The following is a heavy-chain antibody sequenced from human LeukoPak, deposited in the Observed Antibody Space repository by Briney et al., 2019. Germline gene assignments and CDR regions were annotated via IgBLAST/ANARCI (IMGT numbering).Heavy chain of an antibody. J-gene: IGHJ4*02. V-gene: IGHV3-23*01. CDR2: ISGSGGST. CDR3: AKFNGGYYSSGPRPHFDY. CDR1: GFTFSSYA. Sequence: GGPLRLSCAASGFTFSSYAMSWVRQAPGKGLEWVSAISGSGGSTYYADSVKGRFTISRDNSKNTLYLQMNSLRAEDTAVYYCAKFNGGYYSSGPRPHFDYWGQGTLVTVSS. D-gene: IGHD6-19*01.